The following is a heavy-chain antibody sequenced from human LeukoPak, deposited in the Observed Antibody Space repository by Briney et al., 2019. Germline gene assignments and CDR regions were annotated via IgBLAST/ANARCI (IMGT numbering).Heavy chain of an antibody. CDR2: IYHSGAT. Sequence: SGTLSLTCAVSGGSISSSNWWSWVRQPPGKGLEWIGEIYHSGATNYNPSLKSRVTISIDKSKNQFSLKLNSVSAADTAVYYCARVLDSSGYYYGFDPWGQGTLVTVSS. D-gene: IGHD3-22*01. CDR3: ARVLDSSGYYYGFDP. V-gene: IGHV4-4*02. J-gene: IGHJ5*02. CDR1: GGSISSSNW.